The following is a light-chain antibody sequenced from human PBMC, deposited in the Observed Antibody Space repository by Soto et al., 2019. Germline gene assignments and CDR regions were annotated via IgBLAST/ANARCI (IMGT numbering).Light chain of an antibody. CDR3: QSYDSSNHVV. CDR2: EDN. J-gene: IGLJ2*01. V-gene: IGLV6-57*01. CDR1: SGSIASNY. Sequence: NFMQTQPHSVSESPGKTVTISCTRSSGSIASNYVQWYQQRPGSSPTTVIYEDNQRPSGVPDRFSGSIDSSSNSASLTISGLKTEDEADYYCQSYDSSNHVVFGGGTKLTVL.